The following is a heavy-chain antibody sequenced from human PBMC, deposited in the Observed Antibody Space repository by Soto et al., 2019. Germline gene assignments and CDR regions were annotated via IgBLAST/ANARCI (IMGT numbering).Heavy chain of an antibody. Sequence: QVQLVQSGGEVKMPGSSVKVSCKASGGSFSSYTFTWVRQAPGQGLEWMGKIIPLLSITNYAEEFQGRVTITADKSTSTAYMERSRLTFEDTAIYYCARDHYYNSGTYYIDSWGQGTLVTVSS. J-gene: IGHJ4*02. CDR2: IIPLLSIT. D-gene: IGHD3-10*01. CDR1: GGSFSSYT. V-gene: IGHV1-69*08. CDR3: ARDHYYNSGTYYIDS.